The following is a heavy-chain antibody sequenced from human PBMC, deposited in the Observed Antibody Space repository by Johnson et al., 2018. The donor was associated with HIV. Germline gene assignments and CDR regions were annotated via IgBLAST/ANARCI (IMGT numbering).Heavy chain of an antibody. V-gene: IGHV3-30*14. CDR2: ISYDGSNK. Sequence: QVQLVESGGGVVQPGRSLRLSCAASGFTFSSYAMHWVRQAPGKGLEWVAVISYDGSNKYYADSVKGRFTISRDNSNNTLYLQRTSLRAEDTAVYYCARVITEGGTRWAFDIWGQGTIVTVSS. J-gene: IGHJ3*02. CDR1: GFTFSSYA. D-gene: IGHD6-13*01. CDR3: ARVITEGGTRWAFDI.